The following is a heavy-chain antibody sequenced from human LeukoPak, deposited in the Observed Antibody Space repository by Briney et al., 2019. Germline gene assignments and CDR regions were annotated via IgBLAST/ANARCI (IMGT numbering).Heavy chain of an antibody. CDR1: GFTFSSYL. D-gene: IGHD4-17*01. Sequence: PGGSLRLSCAASGFTFSSYLMSWVRQAPGKGLEWVANIKQDGSEKYYVDSVKGRFTISRDNAKNSLYLQMNSLRAEDTAVYYCARDSGAYGDYQTYHYWGQGTLVTVSS. CDR3: ARDSGAYGDYQTYHY. CDR2: IKQDGSEK. J-gene: IGHJ4*02. V-gene: IGHV3-7*01.